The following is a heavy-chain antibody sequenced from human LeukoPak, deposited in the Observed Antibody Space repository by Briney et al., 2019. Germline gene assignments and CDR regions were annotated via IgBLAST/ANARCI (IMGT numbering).Heavy chain of an antibody. CDR2: INHSGST. D-gene: IGHD3-10*01. J-gene: IGHJ6*02. Sequence: SETLSLTCAVYGGSFSGYYWSWIRQPPGKGLEWIGEINHSGSTNYNPSLKSRVTISVDTSKNQFSLKLSSVTAADTAVYYCARYYGSGTDYYYYGMDVWGQGTTVTVSS. CDR1: GGSFSGYY. CDR3: ARYYGSGTDYYYYGMDV. V-gene: IGHV4-34*01.